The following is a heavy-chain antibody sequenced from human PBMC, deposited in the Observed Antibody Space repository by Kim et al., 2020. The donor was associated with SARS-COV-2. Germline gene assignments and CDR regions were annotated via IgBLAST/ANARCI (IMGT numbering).Heavy chain of an antibody. CDR2: TRNKANSYTT. CDR3: ARGILRYFDWLSPTALDAFDI. CDR1: GFTFSDHY. V-gene: IGHV3-72*01. J-gene: IGHJ3*02. D-gene: IGHD3-9*01. Sequence: GGSLRLSCAASGFTFSDHYMDWVRQAPGKGLEWVGRTRNKANSYTTEYAASVKGRFTISRDDSKNSLYLQMNSLKTEDTAVYYCARGILRYFDWLSPTALDAFDIWGQGTMVTVSS.